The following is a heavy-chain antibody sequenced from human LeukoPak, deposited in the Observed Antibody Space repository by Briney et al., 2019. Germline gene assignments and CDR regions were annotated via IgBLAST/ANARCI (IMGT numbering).Heavy chain of an antibody. Sequence: SETLSLTCSVSGGSISSHYWSWIRQPPGKGLEWIGYIYHRGSTNYNSSLKSRVTMSIDTSKTQFSLNLSSVTAADTAVYYCARLEDGYNYWEKYFDSRGRGTLVTVSS. J-gene: IGHJ4*02. D-gene: IGHD5-24*01. CDR1: GGSISSHY. CDR2: IYHRGST. CDR3: ARLEDGYNYWEKYFDS. V-gene: IGHV4-59*08.